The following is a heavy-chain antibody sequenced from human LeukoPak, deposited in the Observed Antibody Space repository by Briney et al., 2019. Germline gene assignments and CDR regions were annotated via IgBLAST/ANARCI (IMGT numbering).Heavy chain of an antibody. CDR2: ISGSSSTI. CDR1: GFTFSSYS. Sequence: GGSLRLSCAASGFTFSSYSMNWVRQAPGKGLEWISYISGSSSTIYYADSVKGRFTISRDNAKNSLYLQMNSLRAEDTAVYYCASSPQYDGAFDIWGQGTMVTVSS. D-gene: IGHD3-16*01. J-gene: IGHJ3*02. V-gene: IGHV3-48*04. CDR3: ASSPQYDGAFDI.